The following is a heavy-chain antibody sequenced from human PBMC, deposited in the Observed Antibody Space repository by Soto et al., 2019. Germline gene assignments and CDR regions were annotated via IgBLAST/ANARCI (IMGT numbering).Heavy chain of an antibody. CDR2: ISSTTNYI. CDR3: ARETGVLTWNFDS. V-gene: IGHV3-21*01. Sequence: GGSLRLSCAASGFTFRSYSMNWVRQGPGKGLEWGSSISSTTNYIYHADSMKGRFTVSRDNAKNSVYLEMNSLSAEDTDLYYCARETGVLTWNFDSCGQGPLVTVYS. D-gene: IGHD1-1*01. J-gene: IGHJ4*02. CDR1: GFTFRSYS.